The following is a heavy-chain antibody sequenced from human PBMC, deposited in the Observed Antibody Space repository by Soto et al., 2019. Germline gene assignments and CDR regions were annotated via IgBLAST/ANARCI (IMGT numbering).Heavy chain of an antibody. Sequence: GGSLRLSCTGSGFTFSSSTMSWVRQGPGKGLEWVSSISSSSSYIYFADSLKGRFTISRDNAKNSLYLQMNSLRAEDTAVYYCARDIGEMSAVWGQGTQVTVSS. V-gene: IGHV3-21*06. D-gene: IGHD3-10*01. CDR2: ISSSSSYI. CDR3: ARDIGEMSAV. CDR1: GFTFSSST. J-gene: IGHJ4*02.